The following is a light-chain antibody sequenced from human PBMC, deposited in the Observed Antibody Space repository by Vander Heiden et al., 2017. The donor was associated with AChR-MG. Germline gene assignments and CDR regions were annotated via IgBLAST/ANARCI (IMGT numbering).Light chain of an antibody. CDR3: AAWDDSLNGWV. CDR2: SNN. CDR1: SPNNGSNT. Sequence: QSVLTQPPSAYGTPGQRVTISCSGSSPNNGSNTVNWYQQLPGTAPKLLIYSNNQRPSGVPDRFSGSKSGTSASLAIGGLQSEDEADYYCAAWDDSLNGWVFGGGTKLTVL. J-gene: IGLJ3*02. V-gene: IGLV1-44*01.